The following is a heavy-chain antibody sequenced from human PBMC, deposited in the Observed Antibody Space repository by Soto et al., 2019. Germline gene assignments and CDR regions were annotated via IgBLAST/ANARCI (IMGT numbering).Heavy chain of an antibody. J-gene: IGHJ6*02. CDR2: ISSRSDI. Sequence: KPGGSLRLSCVGSGFTFSTYSINWVRQAPGKGLEWVSSISSRSDIYYADSVKGRFTISSDNAKNSVSLQMNSLRAEDTAVYYCAREYTAWPLAYGLDVWGQGTTVTVSS. CDR1: GFTFSTYS. V-gene: IGHV3-21*01. D-gene: IGHD2-2*02. CDR3: AREYTAWPLAYGLDV.